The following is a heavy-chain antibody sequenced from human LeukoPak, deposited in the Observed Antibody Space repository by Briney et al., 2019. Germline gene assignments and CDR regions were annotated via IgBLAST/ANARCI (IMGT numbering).Heavy chain of an antibody. V-gene: IGHV3-23*01. CDR3: ARAPSGWYFDS. D-gene: IGHD6-19*01. CDR1: GFTFSSYA. Sequence: GGSLRLSCAASGFTFSSYAMSWVRQAPGKGLEWVSAITSGGNTYYADSVKGRFTIFRDNSKNMLYLQMNSLRADDTAVYYCARAPSGWYFDSWGQGTLVTVSS. CDR2: ITSGGNT. J-gene: IGHJ4*02.